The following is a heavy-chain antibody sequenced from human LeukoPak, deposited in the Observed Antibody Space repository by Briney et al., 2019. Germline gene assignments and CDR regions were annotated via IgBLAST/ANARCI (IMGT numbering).Heavy chain of an antibody. D-gene: IGHD2-2*01. CDR1: GGTFSSYA. CDR2: IIPIFGTA. CDR3: AREGYCSSTSCLNWFDP. Sequence: SVKVSCKASGGTFSSYALSWVRQAPGQGLEWMVRIIPIFGTANYAQKFQGRVTITADKSTSTAYMELSSLRSEDTAVYYCAREGYCSSTSCLNWFDPWGQGILVTVSS. J-gene: IGHJ5*02. V-gene: IGHV1-69*06.